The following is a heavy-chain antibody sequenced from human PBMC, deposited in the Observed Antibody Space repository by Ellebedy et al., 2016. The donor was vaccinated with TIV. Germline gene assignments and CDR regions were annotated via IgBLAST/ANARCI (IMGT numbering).Heavy chain of an antibody. D-gene: IGHD3-22*01. CDR3: ARDGDSSGFCSY. J-gene: IGHJ4*02. V-gene: IGHV1-3*01. Sequence: ASVKVSCKASGYTFTSYAMHWVRQAPGQRLEWMGWINAGNGNTKYSQKFQGRVTITADESTSTAYMELSSLRSEDTAVYYCARDGDSSGFCSYWGQGTLVTVSS. CDR1: GYTFTSYA. CDR2: INAGNGNT.